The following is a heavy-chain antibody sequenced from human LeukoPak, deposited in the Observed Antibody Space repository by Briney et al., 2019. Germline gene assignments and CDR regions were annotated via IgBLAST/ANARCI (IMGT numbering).Heavy chain of an antibody. CDR3: ARGRSSYDY. V-gene: IGHV3-53*01. J-gene: IGHJ4*02. CDR2: IYSGGTT. CDR1: GFTVSSNY. D-gene: IGHD6-19*01. Sequence: GGSLRLSCAASGFTVSSNYMSWVRQAPGKGLEWVSVIYSGGTTSYAGSVKGRFTISRDNSKDTLYLQMNSLRAEDTAVYYCARGRSSYDYWGQGTLVTVSS.